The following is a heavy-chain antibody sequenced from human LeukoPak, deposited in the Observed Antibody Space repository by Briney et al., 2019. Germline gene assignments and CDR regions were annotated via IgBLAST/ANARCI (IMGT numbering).Heavy chain of an antibody. V-gene: IGHV4-4*07. J-gene: IGHJ3*02. CDR3: ARGSLIGYCSGTSCYPAALDI. Sequence: SETLSLTCTVSGGSISNYYWSWIRQPAGKGLEWIGRIYTSGGTGYNPSLKSRVTMSVDTSKNQFSLKLNSVTAADTAVYYCARGSLIGYCSGTSCYPAALDIWGQGTMVTVSS. CDR2: IYTSGGT. CDR1: GGSISNYY. D-gene: IGHD2-2*01.